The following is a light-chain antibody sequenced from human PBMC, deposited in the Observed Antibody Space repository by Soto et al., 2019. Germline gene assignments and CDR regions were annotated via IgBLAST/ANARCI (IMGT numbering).Light chain of an antibody. J-gene: IGLJ2*01. Sequence: QSALTQPASVSGSPGQSITLSCTGTSSDIGGYDYVSWYQRHPGKAPKLLIYDVNNRPSGVSNRFSGSKSGNTASLTISGLQAEDEADYYCTSYASGISHVVFGGGTKLTVL. CDR2: DVN. CDR1: SSDIGGYDY. V-gene: IGLV2-14*01. CDR3: TSYASGISHVV.